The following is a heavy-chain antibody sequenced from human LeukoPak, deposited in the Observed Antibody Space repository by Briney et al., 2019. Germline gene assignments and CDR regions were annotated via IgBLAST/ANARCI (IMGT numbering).Heavy chain of an antibody. J-gene: IGHJ4*02. Sequence: GESLKISCKGSGYTFATYWIGWVRQMPGKGLEWMGIIYPGDSDTRYSPSFQGQVTISADKSITTAYLQWTTLRASDTAIYYCARGGWLDDYWGQGTLVTVSS. CDR1: GYTFATYW. CDR2: IYPGDSDT. V-gene: IGHV5-51*01. D-gene: IGHD6-19*01. CDR3: ARGGWLDDY.